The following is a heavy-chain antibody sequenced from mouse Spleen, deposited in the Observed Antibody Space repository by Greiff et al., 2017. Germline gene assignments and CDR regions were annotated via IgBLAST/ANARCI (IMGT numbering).Heavy chain of an antibody. D-gene: IGHD2-14*01. Sequence: VMLVESGAELAKPGASVKLSCKASGYTFTSYWMHWVKQRPGQGLEWIGYINPSSGYTKYNQKFKDKATLTADKSSSTAYMQLSSLTYEDSAVYYCVGNWYFDVWGAGTTVTVSS. CDR1: GYTFTSYW. CDR2: INPSSGYT. V-gene: IGHV1-7*01. J-gene: IGHJ1*01. CDR3: VGNWYFDV.